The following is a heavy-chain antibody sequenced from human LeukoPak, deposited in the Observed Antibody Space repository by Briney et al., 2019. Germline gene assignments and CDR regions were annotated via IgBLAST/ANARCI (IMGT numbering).Heavy chain of an antibody. CDR3: ARVRCSSTSCYTELDY. CDR1: GGSFSGYY. J-gene: IGHJ4*02. CDR2: INHSGST. V-gene: IGHV4-34*01. D-gene: IGHD2-2*02. Sequence: SETLSLTCAVYGGSFSGYYWSWIRQPPGKGLEWIGEINHSGSTNYNPSLKSRVTISVDTSKNQFSLKLSSVTAADTAVYYCARVRCSSTSCYTELDYWGQGTLVTVPS.